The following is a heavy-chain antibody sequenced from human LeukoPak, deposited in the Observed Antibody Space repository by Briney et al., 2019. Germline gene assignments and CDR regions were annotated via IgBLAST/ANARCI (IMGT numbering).Heavy chain of an antibody. Sequence: ASEKVSCKASGYTFTGYYMHWVRQAPGQGLEWMGWINPNSGGTNYAQKFQGRVTMTRDTSISTAYMELSRLRSDDTAVYYCARDASTVVTLGLDYWGQGTLVTVSS. V-gene: IGHV1-2*02. CDR2: INPNSGGT. D-gene: IGHD4-23*01. J-gene: IGHJ4*02. CDR3: ARDASTVVTLGLDY. CDR1: GYTFTGYY.